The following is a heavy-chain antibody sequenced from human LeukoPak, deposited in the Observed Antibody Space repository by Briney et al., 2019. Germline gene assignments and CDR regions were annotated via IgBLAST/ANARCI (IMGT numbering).Heavy chain of an antibody. CDR3: ARGLRWVDY. CDR2: IKQDGSEK. V-gene: IGHV3-7*04. J-gene: IGHJ4*02. CDR1: GFVFSSNW. Sequence: GGSLRLSCAASGFVFSSNWMTWVRQAPGKGLEWVANIKQDGSEKYYVDSVKGRFTISRDDAKNSLYLQMNSLRAEDTAVYYCARGLRWVDYWGQGTLVTVSP. D-gene: IGHD4-23*01.